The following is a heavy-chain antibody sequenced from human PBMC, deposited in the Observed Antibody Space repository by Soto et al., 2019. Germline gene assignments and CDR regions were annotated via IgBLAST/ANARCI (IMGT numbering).Heavy chain of an antibody. Sequence: QVQLVQSGAEVKEPGASVKVSCKASGYTFTSYGISWARQAPGQGLEYMGWISAYNGNTNYAQNLQGRVTMTTDTSTSTAYRELRSLRSDDTAVYYGAGGGRNAAEGYWGQGTLVTVSS. CDR1: GYTFTSYG. D-gene: IGHD2-8*01. CDR3: AGGGRNAAEGY. CDR2: ISAYNGNT. J-gene: IGHJ4*02. V-gene: IGHV1-18*01.